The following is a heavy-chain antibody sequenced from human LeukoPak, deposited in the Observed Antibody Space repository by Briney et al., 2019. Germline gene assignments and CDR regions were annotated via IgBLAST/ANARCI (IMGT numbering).Heavy chain of an antibody. V-gene: IGHV1-2*06. Sequence: ASVKVSCKASGYTFTGYYMHWVRQAPGQGLEWMGRINPNSGGTNYAQKFQGRVTMTRDTSISTAYMELSRLRSDDTAVYYCARTAGYCSSTSCYGRYFDYWGQGTLVTVSS. J-gene: IGHJ4*02. CDR1: GYTFTGYY. CDR2: INPNSGGT. D-gene: IGHD2-2*01. CDR3: ARTAGYCSSTSCYGRYFDY.